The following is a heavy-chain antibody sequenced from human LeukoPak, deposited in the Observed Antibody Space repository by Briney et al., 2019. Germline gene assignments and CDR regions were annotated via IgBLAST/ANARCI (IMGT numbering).Heavy chain of an antibody. CDR3: ARHGGGSGSYYGVLGYMDV. CDR2: IYYSGST. Sequence: PSETLSLTCTVSGGSISSSSYYWGWIRQPPGKGLQWIGSIYYSGSTYYNPSLKSRVTISVDTSKNQFSLKLSSVTAADTAAYYCARHGGGSGSYYGVLGYMDVWGKGTTVTVSS. J-gene: IGHJ6*03. CDR1: GGSISSSSYY. V-gene: IGHV4-39*01. D-gene: IGHD3-10*01.